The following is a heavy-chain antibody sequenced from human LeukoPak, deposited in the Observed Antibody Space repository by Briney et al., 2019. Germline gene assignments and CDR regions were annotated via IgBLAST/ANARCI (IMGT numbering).Heavy chain of an antibody. D-gene: IGHD5-18*01. CDR2: INHSGST. J-gene: IGHJ4*02. CDR3: ARGGYSYGLDY. V-gene: IGHV4-34*01. Sequence: SETLSLTCAVYGGSFSGYYWSWIRQPPGKGLEWIGEINHSGSTNYNPSFKSRVTISVDTSKNQFSLKLSSVTAADTAVYYCARGGYSYGLDYWGQGTLVTVSS. CDR1: GGSFSGYY.